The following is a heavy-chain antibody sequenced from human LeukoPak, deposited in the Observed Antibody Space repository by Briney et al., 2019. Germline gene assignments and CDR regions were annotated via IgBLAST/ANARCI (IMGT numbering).Heavy chain of an antibody. CDR3: ARRGSAKAFDY. Sequence: PGGSLRLSCAASGFTVSSNYMNWVRRAPGKGLEWVSVIYSGGSTYYADSVKGRFTISRDDSKNTLYLQMNSLRAEDTAVYYCARRGSAKAFDYWGQGTLVTVSS. D-gene: IGHD1-26*01. CDR1: GFTVSSNY. V-gene: IGHV3-66*04. CDR2: IYSGGST. J-gene: IGHJ4*02.